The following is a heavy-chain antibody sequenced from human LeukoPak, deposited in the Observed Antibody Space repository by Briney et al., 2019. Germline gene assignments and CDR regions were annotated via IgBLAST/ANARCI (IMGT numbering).Heavy chain of an antibody. CDR1: GFTLSGYF. CDR2: IKGDGSEK. CDR3: ARDRGWRSSGYYLYYFDF. J-gene: IGHJ4*02. V-gene: IGHV3-7*01. D-gene: IGHD3-22*01. Sequence: GGSLRLSCAASGFTLSGYFMSWVRQAPGEGLEWVASIKGDGSEKYYVDSVKGRFTISRDNAKNSLYLQMNSPRAEDTAVYYCARDRGWRSSGYYLYYFDFWGQGTLVTVSS.